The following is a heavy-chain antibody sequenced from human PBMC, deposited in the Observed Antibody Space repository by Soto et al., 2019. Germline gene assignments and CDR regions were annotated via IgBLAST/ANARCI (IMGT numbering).Heavy chain of an antibody. D-gene: IGHD2-15*01. CDR1: GFSLSTSGEG. Sequence: QITLKESGPTLVKPTQTLTLTCTFSGFSLSTSGEGVGWIRQPPGKALEWLALVYWDDEKYYRPSLKSRLTITKDTSKNHVVLTMTAMAPMETATYYCAHRPNNVVDGRFFDYWGQGTLVTVSS. V-gene: IGHV2-5*02. CDR3: AHRPNNVVDGRFFDY. J-gene: IGHJ4*02. CDR2: VYWDDEK.